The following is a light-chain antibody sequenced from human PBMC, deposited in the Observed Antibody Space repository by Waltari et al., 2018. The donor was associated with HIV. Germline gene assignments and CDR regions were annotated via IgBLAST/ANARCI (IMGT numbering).Light chain of an antibody. J-gene: IGKJ1*01. CDR2: WAS. CDR1: QSVLSSSNNKNY. V-gene: IGKV4-1*01. Sequence: DIVMTQSPDSLAVSLGERATINCKSSQSVLSSSNNKNYLSWYQQKPGQPPKLLIYWASTRASGVPDRFSGSGSGTDFTLTISSLQAEDVAVYYCQQHYSTPWTFGQGTKVEIK. CDR3: QQHYSTPWT.